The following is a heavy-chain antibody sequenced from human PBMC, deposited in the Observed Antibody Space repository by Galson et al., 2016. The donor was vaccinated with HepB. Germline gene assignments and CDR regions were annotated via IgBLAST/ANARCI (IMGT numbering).Heavy chain of an antibody. Sequence: SLRLSCAASGFIFNNYAMSWVRQAPGKGLEWVSAISGGGGSTYYANSVQGRFTISRDNSKNTLYLQMNSLRAEDTALYYCAKYLDYYDSSGIDYWGQGTLVTVSS. D-gene: IGHD3-22*01. CDR2: ISGGGGST. CDR3: AKYLDYYDSSGIDY. V-gene: IGHV3-23*01. CDR1: GFIFNNYA. J-gene: IGHJ4*02.